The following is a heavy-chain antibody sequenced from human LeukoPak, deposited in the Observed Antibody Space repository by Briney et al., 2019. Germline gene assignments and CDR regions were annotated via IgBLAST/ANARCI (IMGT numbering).Heavy chain of an antibody. D-gene: IGHD3-22*01. CDR2: IYYTGYI. J-gene: IGHJ4*02. CDR3: ARGRGYYDSSGYFDY. CDR1: GGSISTSGYY. V-gene: IGHV4-31*03. Sequence: SETLSLTCTVSGGSISTSGYYWTWIRQHPGKGLEWIGNIYYTGYIDYNSSLKSRVTISLDTSENQFSLRLSSVTVADTAVYYCARGRGYYDSSGYFDYWGQGTLVTVSS.